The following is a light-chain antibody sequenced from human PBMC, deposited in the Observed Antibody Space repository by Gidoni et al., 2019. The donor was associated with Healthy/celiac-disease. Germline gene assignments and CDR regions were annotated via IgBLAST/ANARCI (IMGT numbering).Light chain of an antibody. Sequence: EMVLTQSPGTLSLSPGERATLSCRASQSVSSSYLAWYQQKPGQAPRLLIYGASSRATGIPDRFSGSVSGTDFTLTISRLEPEDFAVYYCQQYGSSRGLPRGLTFGGGTKVEIK. CDR3: QQYGSSRGLPRGLT. J-gene: IGKJ4*01. CDR1: QSVSSSY. V-gene: IGKV3-20*01. CDR2: GAS.